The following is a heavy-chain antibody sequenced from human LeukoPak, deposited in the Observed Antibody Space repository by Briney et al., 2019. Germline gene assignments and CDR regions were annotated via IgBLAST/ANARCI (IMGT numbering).Heavy chain of an antibody. J-gene: IGHJ6*03. D-gene: IGHD3-22*01. CDR1: GGSISRYY. CDR3: ARLTADSGYWYYYYYMDV. V-gene: IGHV4-4*09. CDR2: IYTSGST. Sequence: SETLSLTCTVSGGSISRYYWSWIRQPPGKGLEWIGYIYTSGSTNYNPSLKSRVTISVDTSKNQFSLKLSSVTAADTAVYYCARLTADSGYWYYYYYMDVWGKGTTVTVSS.